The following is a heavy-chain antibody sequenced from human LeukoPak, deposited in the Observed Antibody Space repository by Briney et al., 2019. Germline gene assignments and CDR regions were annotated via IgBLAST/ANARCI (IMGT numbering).Heavy chain of an antibody. V-gene: IGHV3-23*01. D-gene: IGHD1-1*01. CDR3: AKGGSNNWSFDY. CDR1: GFTLSSYA. Sequence: GGSLRLSCAASGFTLSSYAMSWVRQAPGKGLEWVSAISGSGGSTYYADSVKGRFTISRDNSKSTLFLQMSSLRTEDTAIYYCAKGGSNNWSFDYWGQGTLVTVSS. J-gene: IGHJ4*02. CDR2: ISGSGGST.